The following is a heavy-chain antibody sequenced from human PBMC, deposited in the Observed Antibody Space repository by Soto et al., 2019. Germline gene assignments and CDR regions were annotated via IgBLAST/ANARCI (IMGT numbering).Heavy chain of an antibody. J-gene: IGHJ4*02. V-gene: IGHV4-34*01. CDR3: ARARGWRTYGSGSYYNGFSFGTWYYFDD. CDR2: INHSGST. Sequence: PSETLSLTCAVYGGSFSGYYWSWIRQPPGKGLEWIGEINHSGSTNYNPSLKSRVTISVDTSKNQFSLKLSSVTAADTAVYYCARARGWRTYGSGSYYNGFSFGTWYYFDDWGQGTLVTVSS. D-gene: IGHD3-10*01. CDR1: GGSFSGYY.